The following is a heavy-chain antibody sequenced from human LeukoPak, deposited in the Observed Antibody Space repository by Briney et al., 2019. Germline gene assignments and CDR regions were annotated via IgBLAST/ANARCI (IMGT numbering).Heavy chain of an antibody. D-gene: IGHD2-2*02. Sequence: GGSLRLSCAASGFTVSSNYMSWVRQAPGKGLEWVSVIYSGGSTYYADSVKGRFTISRHNSKNTLYLQMNSLRAEDTAVYYCAVVPAAISGEVVDYYYGMDVWGQGTTVTVSS. V-gene: IGHV3-53*04. CDR3: AVVPAAISGEVVDYYYGMDV. CDR2: IYSGGST. J-gene: IGHJ6*02. CDR1: GFTVSSNY.